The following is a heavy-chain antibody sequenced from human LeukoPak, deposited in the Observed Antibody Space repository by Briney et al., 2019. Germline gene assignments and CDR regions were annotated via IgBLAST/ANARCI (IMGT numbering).Heavy chain of an antibody. J-gene: IGHJ4*02. V-gene: IGHV3-15*01. CDR2: IKRNIDGGTT. D-gene: IGHD1/OR15-1a*01. CDR1: GFTFSSTW. CDR3: VTGLGRTDHDY. Sequence: PGGSLRLSCAASGFTFSSTWMSWVRQAPGGGLEWVGRIKRNIDGGTTDYAAPVNGRFTISRDDSKNTLYLQMNSLKTEDTAVYYCVTGLGRTDHDYWGQGTLVTVSS.